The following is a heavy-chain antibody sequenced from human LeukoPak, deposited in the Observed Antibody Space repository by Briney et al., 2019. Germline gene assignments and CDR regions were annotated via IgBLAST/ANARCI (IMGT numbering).Heavy chain of an antibody. Sequence: GGSLRLSCAASGFTFSSYSMNWVRQAPGKGLEWVSSISSSSSYIYYAGSVKGRFTISRDNAKNSLYLQMNSLRAEDTAVYYCARENTVTTWGDAFDIWGQGTMVTVSS. V-gene: IGHV3-21*01. CDR2: ISSSSSYI. D-gene: IGHD4-17*01. CDR3: ARENTVTTWGDAFDI. CDR1: GFTFSSYS. J-gene: IGHJ3*02.